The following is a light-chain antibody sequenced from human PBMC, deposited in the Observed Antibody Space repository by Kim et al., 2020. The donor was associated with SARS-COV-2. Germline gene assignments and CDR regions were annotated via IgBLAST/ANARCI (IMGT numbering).Light chain of an antibody. CDR1: QSVSSGY. Sequence: EIVLTQSPGTLSLSPGESATLSCRANQSVSSGYLGWYQQKIGQAPRLLIYGASSRATGIPDRFSGSGSWTGFSLTISRLEPEDFAVYYWHQYGISPQTFGQGTKVDIK. CDR3: HQYGISPQT. V-gene: IGKV3-20*01. CDR2: GAS. J-gene: IGKJ1*01.